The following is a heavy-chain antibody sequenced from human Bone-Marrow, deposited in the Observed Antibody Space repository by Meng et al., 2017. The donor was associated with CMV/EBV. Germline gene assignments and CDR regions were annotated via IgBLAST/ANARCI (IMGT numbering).Heavy chain of an antibody. CDR2: ISAYNDNT. D-gene: IGHD3-22*01. CDR1: FSTYG. Sequence: FSTYGISWVRHAPGQGPEWMGWISAYNDNTNYAQKLQGRVTMTTDTSTSTAYMELRSLRSDDTAVYYCARWTNYFDSSGLEYNWFDPWGQGTLVTVSS. V-gene: IGHV1-18*01. J-gene: IGHJ5*02. CDR3: ARWTNYFDSSGLEYNWFDP.